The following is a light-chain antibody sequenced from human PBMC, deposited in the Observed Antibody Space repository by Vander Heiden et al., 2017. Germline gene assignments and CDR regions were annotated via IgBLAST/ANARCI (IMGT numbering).Light chain of an antibody. CDR1: SSNIGAGYD. V-gene: IGLV1-40*01. CDR3: QSYDSSLSAVV. Sequence: QSVLTQPPSVSGAPVQKVTISCTGRSSNIGAGYDVHWYQQLPGTAPKLLIYGNSNRPSGVPDRFSGSKSGTSASLAITGLQAEDEADYYCQSYDSSLSAVVFGGGTKLTVL. J-gene: IGLJ2*01. CDR2: GNS.